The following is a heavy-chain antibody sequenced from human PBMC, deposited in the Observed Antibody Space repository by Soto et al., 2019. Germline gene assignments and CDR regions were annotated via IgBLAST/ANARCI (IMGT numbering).Heavy chain of an antibody. V-gene: IGHV3-30*03. CDR2: ISYDGSNK. Sequence: GGSLRLSCAASGFTFSSYGMHWVRQAPGKGLEWVAVISYDGSNKYYADSVKGRFTISRDNSKNTLYLQMNSLRAEDTAVYYCASIKGYSSSTRCYYYGMDVWGQGTTVTVSS. CDR3: ASIKGYSSSTRCYYYGMDV. J-gene: IGHJ6*02. CDR1: GFTFSSYG. D-gene: IGHD6-13*01.